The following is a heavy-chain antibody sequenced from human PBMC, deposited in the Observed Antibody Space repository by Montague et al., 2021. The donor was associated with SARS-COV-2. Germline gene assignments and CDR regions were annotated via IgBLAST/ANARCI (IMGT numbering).Heavy chain of an antibody. Sequence: PALVKPTQTLTLTCTLSGSSLSTSGMRASWIRQPPGKALEWLARIDWDDDKFYSTSLKTRLTISKDTSKNQVVLTMTNMDPVDTATYYCARSYYDILTNYYDAFDIWGQGTMVTVSS. D-gene: IGHD3-9*01. CDR1: GSSLSTSGMR. CDR3: ARSYYDILTNYYDAFDI. J-gene: IGHJ3*02. CDR2: IDWDDDK. V-gene: IGHV2-70*04.